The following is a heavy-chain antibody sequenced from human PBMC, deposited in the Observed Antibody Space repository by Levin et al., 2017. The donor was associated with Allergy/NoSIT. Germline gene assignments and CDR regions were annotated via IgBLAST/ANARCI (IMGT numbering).Heavy chain of an antibody. J-gene: IGHJ4*02. CDR3: ARHVYIDGSPFDH. Sequence: SQTLSLTCSVSSGSISNYHWSWIRQSPAEGLEWIGHISNSGNTNYNPSLTSRVTISLDTSKSQISLRMSTVTAADTAVYYCARHVYIDGSPFDHWGQGTLVAVSS. V-gene: IGHV4-59*08. D-gene: IGHD3-10*01. CDR2: ISNSGNT. CDR1: SGSISNYH.